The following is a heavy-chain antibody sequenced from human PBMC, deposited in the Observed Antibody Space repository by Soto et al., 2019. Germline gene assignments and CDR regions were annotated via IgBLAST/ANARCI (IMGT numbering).Heavy chain of an antibody. CDR2: IYYSGST. J-gene: IGHJ4*02. CDR1: GDSMISRDYY. D-gene: IGHD3-22*01. Sequence: SETLSLTCAVSGDSMISRDYYWGWIRQPPGKGLEWIGSIYYSGSTYYNPSLQSRVAISVDTSKNQFSLKLKSVTAADTAIYYCARRTVNIRTYYSGRQTHCFDYWGQGAPVPVSA. CDR3: ARRTVNIRTYYSGRQTHCFDY. V-gene: IGHV4-39*01.